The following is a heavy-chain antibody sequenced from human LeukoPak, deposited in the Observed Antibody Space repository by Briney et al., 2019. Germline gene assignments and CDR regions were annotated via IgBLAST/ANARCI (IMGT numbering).Heavy chain of an antibody. J-gene: IGHJ5*02. D-gene: IGHD2-2*01. Sequence: PSQTLSLTCTVSGGSISSGSYYWGWIRQPPGKGLEWIGSIYHSGSTYYNPSLKSRVTISVDTSKNQFSLKLSSVTAADTAVYYCARDIVVVPAARPHARNWFDPWGQGTLVTVSS. V-gene: IGHV4-39*07. CDR1: GGSISSGSYY. CDR3: ARDIVVVPAARPHARNWFDP. CDR2: IYHSGST.